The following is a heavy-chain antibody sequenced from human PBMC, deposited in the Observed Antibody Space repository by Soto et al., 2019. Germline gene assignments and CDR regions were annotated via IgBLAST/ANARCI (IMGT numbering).Heavy chain of an antibody. CDR2: IFYTGST. CDR1: GGSVSSGSLY. V-gene: IGHV4-61*01. Sequence: SETRSVTSTVAGGSVSSGSLYCSWIRQPPGKRLELIEYIFYTGSTKYNPALASRVTISVDRSQNQFSRQLTSVTAADTAVYFCARTGYSGYEVYYYRMAVWGQGTTVTVS. D-gene: IGHD5-12*01. J-gene: IGHJ6*02. CDR3: ARTGYSGYEVYYYRMAV.